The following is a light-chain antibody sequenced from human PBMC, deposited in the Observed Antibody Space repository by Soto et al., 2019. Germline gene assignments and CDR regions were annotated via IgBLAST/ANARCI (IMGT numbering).Light chain of an antibody. CDR3: ATWDGSLDAYV. V-gene: IGLV1-44*01. CDR2: SHN. J-gene: IGLJ1*01. Sequence: QSVLTQPPSASGTPGQRVTISCSGSSSNIGSNTVNWYQQLPGTAPKLLIYSHNQRPSGVPDRFSVSKSGTSASLAISGLQSEDEADYYCATWDGSLDAYVFGTGTKVTVL. CDR1: SSNIGSNT.